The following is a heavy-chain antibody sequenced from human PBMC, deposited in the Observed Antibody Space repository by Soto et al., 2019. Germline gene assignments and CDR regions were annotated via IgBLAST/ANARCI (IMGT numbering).Heavy chain of an antibody. CDR2: ISSSGSTI. CDR1: GFTFSSYE. D-gene: IGHD3-10*01. J-gene: IGHJ4*02. V-gene: IGHV3-48*03. CDR3: ARSLWFGELLVY. Sequence: GGSLRLSCAASGFTFSSYEMNWVRQAPGKGLEWVSYISSSGSTIYYADSVKGRFTISRDNAKNSLYLQMNSLRAEDTAVYYCARSLWFGELLVYWGQGTLVTVSS.